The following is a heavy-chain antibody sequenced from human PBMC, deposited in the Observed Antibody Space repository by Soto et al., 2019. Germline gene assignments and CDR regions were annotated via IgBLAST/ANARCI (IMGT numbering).Heavy chain of an antibody. CDR3: AAVYVDTAMAYYFDY. D-gene: IGHD5-18*01. J-gene: IGHJ4*02. V-gene: IGHV4-30-2*02. Sequence: PSETLSLTCAVSGGSISSGGYSWSWIRQPPGKGLEWIGYIYHSGSTYYNPSLKSRVTISVDRSKNQFSLKLSSVTAADTAVYYCAAVYVDTAMAYYFDYWGQGTLVTVSS. CDR2: IYHSGST. CDR1: GGSISSGGYS.